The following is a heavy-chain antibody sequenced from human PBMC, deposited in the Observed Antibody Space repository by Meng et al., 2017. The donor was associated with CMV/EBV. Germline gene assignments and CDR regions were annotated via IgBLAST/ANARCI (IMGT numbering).Heavy chain of an antibody. CDR3: ARIYDSSGYYNYYFDY. CDR2: IIPIFGTA. D-gene: IGHD3-22*01. J-gene: IGHJ4*02. CDR1: RGTFSSYA. Sequence: VRWVCAGGEVKKPGVSVKVSRQASRGTFSSYAISWVRQAPGQGLEWMGGIIPIFGTANYAQKFQGRVTITADESTSTAYMELSSLRSEDTAVYYCARIYDSSGYYNYYFDYWGQGTLVTVSS. V-gene: IGHV1-69*12.